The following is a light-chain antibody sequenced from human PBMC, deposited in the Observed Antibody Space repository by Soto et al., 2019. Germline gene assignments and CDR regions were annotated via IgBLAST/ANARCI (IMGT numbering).Light chain of an antibody. V-gene: IGKV3-20*01. CDR2: GAS. CDR1: QSVTSSY. CDR3: QQCGTSPLT. J-gene: IGKJ4*01. Sequence: EIVLTQSPGTLSLSPGERATLSCRASQSVTSSYLAWYQQNPGQAPRLLIYGASSRATGIPDRFSGSGSGTDFTLTISRLEPEDFAVYYCQQCGTSPLTFGGGTKVEIK.